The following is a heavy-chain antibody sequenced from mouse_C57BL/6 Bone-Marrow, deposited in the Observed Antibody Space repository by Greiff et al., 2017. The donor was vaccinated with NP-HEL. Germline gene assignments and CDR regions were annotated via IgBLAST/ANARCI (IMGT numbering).Heavy chain of an antibody. CDR3: ARDFYYYGSSYGYFDV. D-gene: IGHD1-1*01. Sequence: EVQLVESEGGLVQPGRSMKLSCTASGFTFSDYYMAWVRQVPEKGLEWVANINYDGSSTYYLDSLKSRFIISRDNAKNILYLQMSSLKSEDTATYYCARDFYYYGSSYGYFDVWGTGTTVTVSS. CDR1: GFTFSDYY. J-gene: IGHJ1*03. V-gene: IGHV5-16*01. CDR2: INYDGSST.